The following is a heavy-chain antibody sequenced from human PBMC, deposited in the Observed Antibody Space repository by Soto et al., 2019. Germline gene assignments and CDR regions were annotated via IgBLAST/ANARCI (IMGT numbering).Heavy chain of an antibody. CDR2: IYYSGST. CDR3: ARQVVTAIPGAYYFDY. J-gene: IGHJ4*02. Sequence: PSETLSLTCTVSGGSISSYYWSWIRQPPGKGLEWIGYIYYSGSTNYNPSLKSRVTISVDTSKNQFSLKLSSVTAADTAVYYCARQVVTAIPGAYYFDYWGQGTLVTVSS. CDR1: GGSISSYY. D-gene: IGHD2-21*02. V-gene: IGHV4-59*01.